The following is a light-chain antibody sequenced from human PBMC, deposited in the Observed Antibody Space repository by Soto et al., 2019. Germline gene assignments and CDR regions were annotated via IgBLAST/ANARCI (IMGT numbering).Light chain of an antibody. V-gene: IGLV2-11*01. CDR3: CSSAGTFTWV. Sequence: QCVLTQPRSVSGSPGQSVTISCTGTSSDFGADNFVSWYQQYPGKAPKLIIYYFSERPSGVPDRFSGSKSGNTASLTISGLQAEDEADYYCCSSAGTFTWVFGGGTKLTVL. CDR2: YFS. CDR1: SSDFGADNF. J-gene: IGLJ3*02.